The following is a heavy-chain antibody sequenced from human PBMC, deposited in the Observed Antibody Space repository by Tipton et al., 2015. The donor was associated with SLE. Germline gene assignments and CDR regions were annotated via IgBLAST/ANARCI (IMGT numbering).Heavy chain of an antibody. CDR2: IYTSGAT. CDR1: GVSISSSY. J-gene: IGHJ5*02. V-gene: IGHV4-4*07. Sequence: TLSLTCNVSGVSISSSYWSWIRQPAGKGLEWIGRIYTSGATDDNPSLKSRVTMSVDMSKNQIFLKMTSVTAADSAVYFCARDQEMASGENRFDPWGQGTLVTVSS. CDR3: ARDQEMASGENRFDP. D-gene: IGHD5-24*01.